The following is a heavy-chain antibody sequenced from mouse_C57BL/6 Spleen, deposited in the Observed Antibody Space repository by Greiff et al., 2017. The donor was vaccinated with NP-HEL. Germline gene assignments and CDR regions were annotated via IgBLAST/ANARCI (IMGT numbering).Heavy chain of an antibody. CDR3: ARDEGYGSSFWAMDY. CDR1: GFTFSDFY. Sequence: EVKLMESGGGLVQSGRSLRLSCATSGFTFSDFYMEWVRQAPGKGLEWIAASRNKANAYKTEYSASVKGRFIVSRDTSQSILYLQMNALRAEDTAIYYCARDEGYGSSFWAMDYWGQGTSVTVSS. J-gene: IGHJ4*01. D-gene: IGHD1-1*01. CDR2: SRNKANAYKT. V-gene: IGHV7-1*01.